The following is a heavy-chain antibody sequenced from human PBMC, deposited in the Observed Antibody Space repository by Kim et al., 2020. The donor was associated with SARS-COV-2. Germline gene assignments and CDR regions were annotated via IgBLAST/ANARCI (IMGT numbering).Heavy chain of an antibody. V-gene: IGHV3-23*01. CDR2: ISGSGAYT. CDR1: GFTFRGYA. D-gene: IGHD3-22*01. Sequence: GGSLRLSCAASGFTFRGYAMSWVRQAPGEGLDWVSTISGSGAYTNYTDSVRGRFTISRDNSGDTLYLEMNSLRAEDTAVYYCVKDMSGYYRPFANSGQGT. CDR3: VKDMSGYYRPFAN. J-gene: IGHJ4*02.